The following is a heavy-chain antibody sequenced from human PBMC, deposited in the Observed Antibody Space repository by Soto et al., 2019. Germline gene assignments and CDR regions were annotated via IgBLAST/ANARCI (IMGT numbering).Heavy chain of an antibody. D-gene: IGHD2-21*02. J-gene: IGHJ4*02. CDR1: EFTFSSYA. CDR3: ANMGAYCGGDCYSW. CDR2: ISGSGGST. V-gene: IGHV3-23*01. Sequence: EVQLLESGGGLVQPGGSLRLSCAASEFTFSSYAMSWVRQAPGKGLEWVSAISGSGGSTYYADSVKDRFTISRDNYKNTLYLQMNSLRAEDTAVYSCANMGAYCGGDCYSWWGQGTLVTVSS.